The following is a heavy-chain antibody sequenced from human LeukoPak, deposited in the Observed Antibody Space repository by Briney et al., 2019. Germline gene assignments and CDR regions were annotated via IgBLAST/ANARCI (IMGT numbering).Heavy chain of an antibody. D-gene: IGHD3-22*01. CDR3: ARVSWLTYYFDY. J-gene: IGHJ4*02. CDR2: INHSGST. CDR1: GGSFSGYY. V-gene: IGHV4-34*01. Sequence: SETLSLTCAVYGGSFSGYYWSWIRQPPGKGLEWIGEINHSGSTNYNPSLKSRITISVDTSKNQLSLKLSSVTAADTAVYYCARVSWLTYYFDYWGQGTLVTVSS.